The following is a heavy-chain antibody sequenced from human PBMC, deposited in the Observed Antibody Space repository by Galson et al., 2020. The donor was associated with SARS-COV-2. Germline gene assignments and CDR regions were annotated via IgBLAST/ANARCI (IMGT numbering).Heavy chain of an antibody. D-gene: IGHD6-19*01. V-gene: IGHV3-7*01. Sequence: GESLKISCAASGFAFSRYWMSWLRQAPGKGLEWVANIQHNGGEKYYLESVTGRFTIFRDNVRNSLSLQMDSLRVEDTAVYYCARSAGSGWYDYWGRGTLVTVSS. J-gene: IGHJ4*02. CDR3: ARSAGSGWYDY. CDR1: GFAFSRYW. CDR2: IQHNGGEK.